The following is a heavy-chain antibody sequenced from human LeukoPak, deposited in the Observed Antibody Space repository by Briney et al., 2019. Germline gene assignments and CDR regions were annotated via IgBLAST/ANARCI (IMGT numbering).Heavy chain of an antibody. V-gene: IGHV3-15*01. J-gene: IGHJ4*02. CDR2: IKSKTDGGTT. CDR3: TTDYGTYSPD. D-gene: IGHD1-26*01. Sequence: SWIRQPPGKGLEWVGRIKSKTDGGTTDYAAPVKGRFTISRDDSKNTLYLQMNSLKTEDTAVYYCTTDYGTYSPDWGQGTLVTVSS.